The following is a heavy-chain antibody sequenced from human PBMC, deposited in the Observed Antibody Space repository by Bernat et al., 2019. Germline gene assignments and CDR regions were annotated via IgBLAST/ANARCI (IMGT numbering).Heavy chain of an antibody. Sequence: QVQLVQSGAEVKKPGASVKVSCKASANTFTSYAMHWVRQAPGQRLEWMGWINAGNGNTKYSQKFQGRVTITRDTSASTACMELSSLRSEDTAVYYCARALRFCSSTSCYHYYYYGMDVWGQGTTVTVSS. CDR2: INAGNGNT. V-gene: IGHV1-3*01. CDR3: ARALRFCSSTSCYHYYYYGMDV. CDR1: ANTFTSYA. J-gene: IGHJ6*02. D-gene: IGHD2-2*01.